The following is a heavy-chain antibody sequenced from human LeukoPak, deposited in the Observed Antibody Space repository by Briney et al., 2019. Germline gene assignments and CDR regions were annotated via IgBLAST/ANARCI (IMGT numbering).Heavy chain of an antibody. CDR3: AKDYESSGWAAFDI. CDR2: ISYDGSNK. CDR1: GFTFNSFG. J-gene: IGHJ3*02. V-gene: IGHV3-30*18. D-gene: IGHD3-22*01. Sequence: GGSLRLSCAASGFTFNSFGMHWVRQAPGKGLEWVAVISYDGSNKYFADSVKGRFTISRDNSKNTLYLQMHSLRAEDTAVYYCAKDYESSGWAAFDIWGQGTMVTVSS.